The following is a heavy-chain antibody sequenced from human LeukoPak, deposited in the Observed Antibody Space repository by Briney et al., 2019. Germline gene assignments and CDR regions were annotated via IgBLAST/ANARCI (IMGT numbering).Heavy chain of an antibody. D-gene: IGHD3-22*01. J-gene: IGHJ4*02. CDR3: ARQYYDNTGYYYFDY. CDR1: GGSITGSSYY. Sequence: PPETPCDTCTVSGGSITGSSYYWGWIRQPPGKGLEWIGSMYYSGSTYYNPSLKSRLTISVDTSKNQFSLKLTSVTAADTAVYYCARQYYDNTGYYYFDYWGQGTLVTVSS. V-gene: IGHV4-39*01. CDR2: MYYSGST.